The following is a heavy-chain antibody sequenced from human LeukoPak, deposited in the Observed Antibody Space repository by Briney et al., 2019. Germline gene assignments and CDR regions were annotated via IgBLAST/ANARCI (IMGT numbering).Heavy chain of an antibody. J-gene: IGHJ4*02. CDR1: GYTFTSYY. D-gene: IGHD5-12*01. CDR2: INPSGGST. V-gene: IGHV1-46*01. CDR3: ARGGYSGYDFSY. Sequence: ASVKVSCKASGYTFTSYYMHWVRQAPGQGLEWMGIINPSGGSTSYAQKFQGRVTITADKSTSTAYMELSSLRSEDTAVYYCARGGYSGYDFSYWGQGTLVTVSS.